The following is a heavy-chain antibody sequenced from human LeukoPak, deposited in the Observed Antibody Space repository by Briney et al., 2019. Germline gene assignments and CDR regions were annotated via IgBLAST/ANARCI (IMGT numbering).Heavy chain of an antibody. V-gene: IGHV4-38-2*02. CDR3: ARDRGPGATPTY. CDR2: IYHSGGT. CDR1: GYSISSGYY. J-gene: IGHJ4*02. D-gene: IGHD1-26*01. Sequence: SETLSLTCTVSGYSISSGYYWGWIRQPPGKGLEWIGSIYHSGGTYYNPSLKSRVTISVDTSKNQFSLKLSSVTAADTAVYYCARDRGPGATPTYWGQGTLVTVSS.